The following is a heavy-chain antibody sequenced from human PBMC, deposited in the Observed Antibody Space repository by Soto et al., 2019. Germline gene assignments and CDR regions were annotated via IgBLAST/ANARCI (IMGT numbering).Heavy chain of an antibody. CDR2: IFYSGST. Sequence: SETLSLTCTFSGCSISNYYWILIRQPPGRGLEWIGHIFYSGSTNYNPALKSRVTISVDTSKSQFSLKLSSVTAADTAVYYCGKDSGYNYGYFRWFDPWGQGTLVTVSS. J-gene: IGHJ5*02. CDR3: GKDSGYNYGYFRWFDP. V-gene: IGHV4-59*01. CDR1: GCSISNYY. D-gene: IGHD5-18*01.